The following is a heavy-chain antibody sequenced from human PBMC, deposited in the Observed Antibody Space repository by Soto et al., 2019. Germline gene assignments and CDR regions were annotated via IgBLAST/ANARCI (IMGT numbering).Heavy chain of an antibody. CDR3: ASSYYDILTGYSPYYFDY. CDR1: GGSISDSNYW. D-gene: IGHD3-9*01. Sequence: SETLSLTCIVSGGSISDSNYWWAWIRQPPGKGLEWIGYIYYSGSTNYNPSLKSRVTISADTSKSQFSLKLSSVTAADTAVYYCASSYYDILTGYSPYYFDYWGQGTLVTVSS. J-gene: IGHJ4*02. CDR2: IYYSGST. V-gene: IGHV4-61*05.